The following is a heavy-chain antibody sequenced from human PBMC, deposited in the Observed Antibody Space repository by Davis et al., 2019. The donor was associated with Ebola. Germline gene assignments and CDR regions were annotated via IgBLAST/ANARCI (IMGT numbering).Heavy chain of an antibody. D-gene: IGHD3-16*01. CDR1: GGSFSDHF. CDR3: ARGRGGSSVSGNYHYGMDV. Sequence: MPWGSLRLSWAASGGSFSDHFWTWVRQPPGKGLEWIGEINHSGRTTYNASLKSRVTISADTSEKQFSLKVTSVTAADTAVYYCARGRGGSSVSGNYHYGMDVWGKGTTVTVSP. J-gene: IGHJ6*04. V-gene: IGHV4-34*01. CDR2: INHSGRT.